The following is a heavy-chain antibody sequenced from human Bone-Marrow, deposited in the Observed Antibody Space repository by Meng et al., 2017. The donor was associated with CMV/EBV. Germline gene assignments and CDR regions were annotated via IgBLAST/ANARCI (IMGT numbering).Heavy chain of an antibody. CDR1: GNTFTDSF. J-gene: IGHJ4*02. Sequence: TPGAKVKASCKASGNTFTDSFRHWVRHALGQVLGRMGWIKASIDGTSYAKKFAGRVTITVTTSINTAYSKVTMVTPDDTSVYYSAYRGYSYGQNYDYWGQGTLVTVSS. CDR2: IKASIDGT. V-gene: IGHV1-2*02. D-gene: IGHD5-18*01. CDR3: AYRGYSYGQNYDY.